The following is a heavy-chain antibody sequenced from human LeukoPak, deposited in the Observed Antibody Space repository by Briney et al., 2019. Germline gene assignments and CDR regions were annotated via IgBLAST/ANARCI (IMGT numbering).Heavy chain of an antibody. J-gene: IGHJ4*02. V-gene: IGHV1-2*02. CDR2: INPNSGGT. CDR3: ARVVGQGTAMPSRDFFDY. CDR1: GYTFTGYY. Sequence: ASVKVSCKASGYTFTGYYMHWARQAPGQGLEWMGWINPNSGGTNYAQKFQGRVTMTRDTSITTAYMELSSLRSDDTAMYYCARVVGQGTAMPSRDFFDYWGQGTLVIVSS. D-gene: IGHD2-2*01.